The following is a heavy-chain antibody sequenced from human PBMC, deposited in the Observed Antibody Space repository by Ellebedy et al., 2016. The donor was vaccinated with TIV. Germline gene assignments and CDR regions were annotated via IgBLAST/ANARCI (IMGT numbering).Heavy chain of an antibody. J-gene: IGHJ4*02. CDR1: GGTFSSYA. D-gene: IGHD5-18*01. CDR2: IIPILGIA. V-gene: IGHV1-69*04. Sequence: ASVKVSCKASGGTFSSYAISWVRQAPGQGLEWMGRIIPILGIANYAQKFQGRVTITADKSTSTAYMELSSLRSEDTAVYYCARAATAYDTAMAPDYWGQGTLVTVSS. CDR3: ARAATAYDTAMAPDY.